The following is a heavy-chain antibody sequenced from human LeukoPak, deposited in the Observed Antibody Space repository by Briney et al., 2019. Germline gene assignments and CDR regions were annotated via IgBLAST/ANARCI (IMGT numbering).Heavy chain of an antibody. CDR1: GFTFSSYG. V-gene: IGHV3-30*03. J-gene: IGHJ4*02. D-gene: IGHD3-10*01. CDR3: AREGYYGSGSPPSLYFDY. Sequence: AGGSLRLSCAASGFTFSSYGMHWVRQAPGKGLEWVAVTSSDLNVKLYADSVKGRFTISRDNSRSTLYLQMNSLRPEDPAIYYCAREGYYGSGSPPSLYFDYWGQGTLVTVSS. CDR2: TSSDLNVK.